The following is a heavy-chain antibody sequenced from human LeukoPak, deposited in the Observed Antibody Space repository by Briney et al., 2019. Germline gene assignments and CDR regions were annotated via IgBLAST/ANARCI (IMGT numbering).Heavy chain of an antibody. Sequence: SETLSLTCTVSGGSISSSSYYWGWIRQPPGKGLEWIGSIYYSGGTYYNPSLKSRVTISVDTSTNQFSLKLSSVTAADTAVYYCARHFNGYSNGPIDYWGQGTLVTVSS. D-gene: IGHD5-18*01. V-gene: IGHV4-39*01. CDR1: GGSISSSSYY. J-gene: IGHJ4*02. CDR3: ARHFNGYSNGPIDY. CDR2: IYYSGGT.